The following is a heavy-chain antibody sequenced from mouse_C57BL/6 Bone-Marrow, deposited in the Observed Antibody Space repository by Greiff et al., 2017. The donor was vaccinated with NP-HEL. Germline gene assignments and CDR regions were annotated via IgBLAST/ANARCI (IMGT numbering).Heavy chain of an antibody. J-gene: IGHJ3*01. V-gene: IGHV14-4*01. CDR2: IDPENGDT. CDR3: TTGFPWFAY. CDR1: GFNIKDDY. Sequence: EVKLMESGAELVRPGASVKLSCTASGFNIKDDYMHWVKQRPEQGLEWIGWIDPENGDTEYASKFQGKATITADTSSNTAYLQLSSLTSEDTAVYYCTTGFPWFAYWGQGTLVTVSA.